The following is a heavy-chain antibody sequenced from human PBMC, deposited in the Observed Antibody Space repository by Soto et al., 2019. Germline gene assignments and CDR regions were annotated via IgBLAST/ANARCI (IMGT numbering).Heavy chain of an antibody. CDR2: IIPVFGTA. J-gene: IGHJ6*02. D-gene: IGHD3-10*01. CDR1: GGTISSYA. V-gene: IGHV1-69*06. Sequence: QVQLVQSGAEVKKPGSSVKVSCKASGGTISSYAISWVRQAPGQGLEWMGGIIPVFGTANYAQKFQGRVTITADRSTSTAYMDLSSLRSDDTAGYYCARGLGELAYYYGMDVWGQGTTVTVSS. CDR3: ARGLGELAYYYGMDV.